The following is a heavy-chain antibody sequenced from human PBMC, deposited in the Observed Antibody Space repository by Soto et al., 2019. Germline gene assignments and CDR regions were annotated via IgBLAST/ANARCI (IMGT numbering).Heavy chain of an antibody. CDR1: GGSISSYY. Sequence: QVQLQESGPGLVKPSETLSLTCTVSGGSISSYYWSWIRQPPGKGLEWIGYIYYSGSTNYNPSLXRRXXXPVDTPKHQFXXKXSXXPAADTAVYYCARLGGPYYDILTGYYRPTYNWFDPWGQGPLVTVSS. V-gene: IGHV4-59*08. CDR3: ARLGGPYYDILTGYYRPTYNWFDP. J-gene: IGHJ5*02. D-gene: IGHD3-9*01. CDR2: IYYSGST.